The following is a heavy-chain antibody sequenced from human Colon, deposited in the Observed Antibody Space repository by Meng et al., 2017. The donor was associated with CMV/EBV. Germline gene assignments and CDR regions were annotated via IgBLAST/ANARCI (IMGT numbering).Heavy chain of an antibody. J-gene: IGHJ5*01. CDR1: GFTVRCNY. V-gene: IGHV3-53*01. CDR2: IYSGGST. D-gene: IGHD6-19*01. CDR3: ARDRAGAGLNYFDS. Sequence: EVQLVESGGGLIQPGGSLRLSCAASGFTVRCNYMTWVRQAPGKGLEWVSSIYSGGSTYYADSVKGRFIISRDNSKNTLDLQMNSLRDEDTAVYYCARDRAGAGLNYFDSWGQGTLVTVSS.